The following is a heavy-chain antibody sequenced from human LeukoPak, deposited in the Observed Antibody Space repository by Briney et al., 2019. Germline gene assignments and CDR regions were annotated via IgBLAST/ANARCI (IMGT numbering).Heavy chain of an antibody. CDR1: GFTLSTNA. CDR2: ISGSGAST. Sequence: GGSLRLSCLTSGFTLSTNAMSWVRQAPGKGLEWMSGISGSGASTYYADSVKGRFTISRDDSRNTLYLQMNSLRGDDTAVYYCAKDVGKWESLHFFDYWGQGTLVTVSS. V-gene: IGHV3-23*01. CDR3: AKDVGKWESLHFFDY. J-gene: IGHJ4*02. D-gene: IGHD1-26*01.